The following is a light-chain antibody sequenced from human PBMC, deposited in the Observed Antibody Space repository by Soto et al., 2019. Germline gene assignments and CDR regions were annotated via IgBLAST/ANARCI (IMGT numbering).Light chain of an antibody. CDR1: SSDVGGYNY. CDR3: SSCAGSPV. Sequence: QSVLTQPPSASGSPGQSVTISCTGTSSDVGGYNYVSWYQQHPGKAPKLMIYEVSKRPSGVPDRFSGSKSGNTASLTVSGPQADDEADYYCSSCAGSPVFGTGTKVTVL. V-gene: IGLV2-8*01. J-gene: IGLJ1*01. CDR2: EVS.